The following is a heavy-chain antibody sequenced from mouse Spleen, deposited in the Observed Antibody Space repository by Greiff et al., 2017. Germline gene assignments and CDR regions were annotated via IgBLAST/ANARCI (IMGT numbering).Heavy chain of an antibody. Sequence: VQLQQSGPELVKPGASVKISCKASGYAFSSSWMNWVKQRPGKGLEWIGRIYPGDGDTNYNGKFKGKATLTADKSSSTAYMQLSSLTSEDSAVYFCALDSSGPYYFDYWGQGTNLTVSS. J-gene: IGHJ2*01. CDR3: ALDSSGPYYFDY. CDR2: IYPGDGDT. D-gene: IGHD3-2*01. CDR1: GYAFSSSW. V-gene: IGHV1-82*01.